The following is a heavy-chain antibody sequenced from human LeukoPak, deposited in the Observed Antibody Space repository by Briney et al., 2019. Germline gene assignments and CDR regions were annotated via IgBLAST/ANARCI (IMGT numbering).Heavy chain of an antibody. CDR1: GGSISSYY. CDR2: IYTIGST. V-gene: IGHV4-4*07. J-gene: IGHJ5*02. Sequence: SETLSLTCTVSGGSISSYYWSWIRQPAGKGMEWIGRIYTIGSTNYNPSLKSRVTMSVDTSKNQFSLKLSSVPAADTAVYYCARDMRALIPAATSNWFDPWGQGTLVTVSS. D-gene: IGHD2-2*01. CDR3: ARDMRALIPAATSNWFDP.